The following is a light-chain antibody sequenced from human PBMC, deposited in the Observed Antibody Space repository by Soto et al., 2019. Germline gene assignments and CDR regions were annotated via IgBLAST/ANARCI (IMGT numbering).Light chain of an antibody. CDR3: QQYNSWWT. CDR2: KAS. Sequence: DIQMTQYPSTMSASVGDRVTITCRASQSISSWLAWYQQKPGKAPKLLIYKASSLESGVPSRFSGSGSGTEFTLTISSLQPDDFATYYCQQYNSWWTFGQGTKLEIK. V-gene: IGKV1-5*03. J-gene: IGKJ2*02. CDR1: QSISSW.